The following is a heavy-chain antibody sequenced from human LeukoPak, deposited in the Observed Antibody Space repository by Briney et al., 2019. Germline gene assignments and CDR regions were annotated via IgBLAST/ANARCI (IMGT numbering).Heavy chain of an antibody. CDR3: AREAYDFWSGFSGGMDV. D-gene: IGHD3-3*01. CDR1: GGSFSGYY. Sequence: SETLSLTCAVYGGSFSGYYWSWIRQPPGKGLEWIGEINHSGSTNYNPSLKGRVTISVDTSKNQFSLKLSSVTAADTAVYYCAREAYDFWSGFSGGMDVWGQGTTVTVSS. J-gene: IGHJ6*02. CDR2: INHSGST. V-gene: IGHV4-34*01.